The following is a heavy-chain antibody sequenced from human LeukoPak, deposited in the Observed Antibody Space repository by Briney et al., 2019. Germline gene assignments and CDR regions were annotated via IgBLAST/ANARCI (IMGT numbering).Heavy chain of an antibody. CDR1: GFTFSNYW. V-gene: IGHV3-7*01. D-gene: IGHD3-22*01. CDR2: IKQDGSEK. J-gene: IGHJ4*02. CDR3: VRLDRSGYHKE. Sequence: GGSLRLSCAASGFTFSNYWMSCVRQAPGKGLEWVANIKQDGSEKHYMDSVKGRFTISRDNAKNSLYLEMNSLRAEDTAVYYCVRLDRSGYHKEWGQGTLVTVSS.